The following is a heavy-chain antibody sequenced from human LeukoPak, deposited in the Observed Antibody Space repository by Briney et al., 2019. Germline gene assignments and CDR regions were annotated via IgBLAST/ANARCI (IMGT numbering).Heavy chain of an antibody. Sequence: PSETLSLTCTVSGGSISSYYWSWIRQPPGKGLEWIGEINHSGSTNYNPSLKSRVTISVDTSKNQFSLKLSSVTAADTAVYYCARRGRRAPIVVVTAYYFGYWGQGTLVTVSS. J-gene: IGHJ4*02. CDR3: ARRGRRAPIVVVTAYYFGY. D-gene: IGHD2-21*02. CDR1: GGSISSYY. CDR2: INHSGST. V-gene: IGHV4-34*01.